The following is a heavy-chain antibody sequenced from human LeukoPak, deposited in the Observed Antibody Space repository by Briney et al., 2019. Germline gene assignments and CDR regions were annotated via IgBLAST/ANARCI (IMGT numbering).Heavy chain of an antibody. Sequence: GASVKVSCKASGGTFSSYAISWVRQAPGQGLEWMGGIIPIFGTANYAQKFQGRVTITADESTSTAYMELSSLRSEDTAVYYCARGGSGYDWRYYFDYWGQGTLVTVSS. V-gene: IGHV1-69*13. CDR3: ARGGSGYDWRYYFDY. CDR2: IIPIFGTA. J-gene: IGHJ4*02. CDR1: GGTFSSYA. D-gene: IGHD5-12*01.